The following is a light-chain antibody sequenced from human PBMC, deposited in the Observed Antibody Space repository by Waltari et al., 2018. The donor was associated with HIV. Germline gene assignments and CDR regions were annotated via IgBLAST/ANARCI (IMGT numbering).Light chain of an antibody. J-gene: IGLJ3*02. CDR1: ALPTQY. Sequence: SYELTQPPSASVSPGQTARISCSGDALPTQYVFWYQQRPGQAPVKVIYRDKERPSGIPDLFSGSTAGTTVTLTSSGVQAEDEADYYCQSANSTGTYWVFGGGTKLTVL. CDR3: QSANSTGTYWV. V-gene: IGLV3-25*03. CDR2: RDK.